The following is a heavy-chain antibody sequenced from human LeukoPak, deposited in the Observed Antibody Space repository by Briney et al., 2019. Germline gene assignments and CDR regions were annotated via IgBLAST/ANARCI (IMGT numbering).Heavy chain of an antibody. Sequence: GGSLTLSCAASGFTFSSYAMSWVRQAPGKGLEWVSAISGSGGSTYYADSVKGRFTISRDNSKNTLYMQMNSLRAEDTAVYYCAKDAVFGVVTHFDYWGQGTLVTVSS. J-gene: IGHJ4*02. V-gene: IGHV3-23*01. CDR3: AKDAVFGVVTHFDY. CDR2: ISGSGGST. D-gene: IGHD3-3*01. CDR1: GFTFSSYA.